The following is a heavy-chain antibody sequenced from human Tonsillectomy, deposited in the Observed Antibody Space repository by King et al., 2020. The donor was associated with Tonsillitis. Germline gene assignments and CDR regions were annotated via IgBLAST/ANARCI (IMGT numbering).Heavy chain of an antibody. J-gene: IGHJ3*02. CDR1: GFTFSSYG. CDR3: AKFVCSTSCSNAFDI. Sequence: VQLVQSGGGVVQPGRSLRLSCAASGFTFSSYGMHWVRQAPGKGLEWVAVISYDGSNKYYADSVKGRFTISRDNSKNTLYLQMNSLRAEDTAVYYCAKFVCSTSCSNAFDIWGQGTMVTVSS. CDR2: ISYDGSNK. D-gene: IGHD2-2*01. V-gene: IGHV3-30*18.